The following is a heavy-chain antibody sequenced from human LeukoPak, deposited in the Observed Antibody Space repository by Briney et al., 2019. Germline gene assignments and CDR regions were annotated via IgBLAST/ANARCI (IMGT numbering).Heavy chain of an antibody. J-gene: IGHJ4*02. CDR2: INPNSGDT. D-gene: IGHD2-2*01. CDR1: GYTFTAYY. Sequence: GASVKVSCKASGYTFTAYYLDWVRQAPGQGLEWMGWINPNSGDTNYAQKFQGRVTMTRDTSITTAYMELSRLTSDDTAIYYCARDRMGDCATTSCYLAYWGQGTLVTVSS. CDR3: ARDRMGDCATTSCYLAY. V-gene: IGHV1-2*02.